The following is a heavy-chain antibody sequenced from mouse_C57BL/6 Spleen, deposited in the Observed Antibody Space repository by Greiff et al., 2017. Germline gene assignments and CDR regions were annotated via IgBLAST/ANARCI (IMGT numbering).Heavy chain of an antibody. J-gene: IGHJ4*01. Sequence: EVNVVESGGGLVQSGRSLRLSCATSGFTFSDFYMEWVRQAPGKGLEWIAASRNKANDYTTEYSASVKGRFIVSRDTSQSILYLQMNALRAEDTAIYYCAGYGYDGAMDYWGQGTSVTVSS. CDR1: GFTFSDFY. CDR2: SRNKANDYTT. V-gene: IGHV7-1*01. CDR3: AGYGYDGAMDY. D-gene: IGHD2-2*01.